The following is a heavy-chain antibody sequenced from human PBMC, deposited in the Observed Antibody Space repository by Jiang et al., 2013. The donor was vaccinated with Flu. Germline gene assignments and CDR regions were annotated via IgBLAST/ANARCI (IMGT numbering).Heavy chain of an antibody. CDR2: IYYSGST. D-gene: IGHD3-3*01. CDR1: GGSISSSSYY. J-gene: IGHJ4*02. V-gene: IGHV4-39*01. CDR3: AINYDFWSGYYSYYFDY. Sequence: SGGSISSSSYYWGWIRQPPGKGLEWIGSIYYSGSTYYNPSLKSRVTISVDTSKNQFSLKLSSVTAADTAVYYCAINYDFWSGYYSYYFDYWGQGTLVTVSS.